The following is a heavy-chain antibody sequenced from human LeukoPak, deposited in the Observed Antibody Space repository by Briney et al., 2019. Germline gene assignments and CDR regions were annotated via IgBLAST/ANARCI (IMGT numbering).Heavy chain of an antibody. CDR1: GGSIISYY. D-gene: IGHD6-13*01. CDR3: ARTTAGHTSGFDY. J-gene: IGHJ4*02. V-gene: IGHV4-59*01. Sequence: SETLSLTCTVSGGSIISYYWSWIRQPPGKGLEWIGYIYYSGSTNYNPSLKSRVTISVDTSKNQFSLKLSSVTAADTAVYYCARTTAGHTSGFDYWGQGTLVTVPS. CDR2: IYYSGST.